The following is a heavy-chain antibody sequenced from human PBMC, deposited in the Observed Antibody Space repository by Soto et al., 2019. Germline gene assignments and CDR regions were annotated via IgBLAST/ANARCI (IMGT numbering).Heavy chain of an antibody. Sequence: PSETLSLTCTVSGGSISSGGYYWSWIRQHPGKGLEWIGYIYYSGSTYYNPSLKSRVTISVDTSKNQFSLKLSSVTAADTAVYYCARDEGRVVPAAYGMDVWGQGTTVTVSS. CDR1: GGSISSGGYY. D-gene: IGHD2-2*01. CDR2: IYYSGST. V-gene: IGHV4-31*03. J-gene: IGHJ6*02. CDR3: ARDEGRVVPAAYGMDV.